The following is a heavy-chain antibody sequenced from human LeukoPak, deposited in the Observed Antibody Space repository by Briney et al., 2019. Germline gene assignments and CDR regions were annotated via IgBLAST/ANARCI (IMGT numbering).Heavy chain of an antibody. D-gene: IGHD6-19*01. J-gene: IGHJ3*02. CDR1: GGSFSGYY. CDR3: ASPVAEHQVGGGPPQNAFDI. V-gene: IGHV4-34*01. Sequence: SETLSLTCAAYGGSFSGYYWSWIRQPPGKGLEWIGEINHSGSTNYNPSLKSRVTISVDTSKNQFSLKLSSVTAADTAVYYCASPVAEHQVGGGPPQNAFDIWGQGTMVTVSS. CDR2: INHSGST.